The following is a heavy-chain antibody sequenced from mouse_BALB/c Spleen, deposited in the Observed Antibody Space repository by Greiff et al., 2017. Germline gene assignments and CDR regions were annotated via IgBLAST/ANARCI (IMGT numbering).Heavy chain of an antibody. CDR3: ARVLRGYAMDY. CDR2: ISDGGSYT. Sequence: DVMLVESGGGLVKPGGSLKLSCAASGFTFSDYYMYWVRQTPEKRLEWVATISDGGSYTYYPDSVKGRFTISRDNAKNNLYLQMSSLKSEDTAIYYCARVLRGYAMDYWGQGTSVTVSS. D-gene: IGHD1-1*01. CDR1: GFTFSDYY. J-gene: IGHJ4*01. V-gene: IGHV5-4*02.